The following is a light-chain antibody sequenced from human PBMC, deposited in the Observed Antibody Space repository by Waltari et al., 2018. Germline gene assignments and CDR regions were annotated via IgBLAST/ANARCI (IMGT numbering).Light chain of an antibody. CDR1: QSLSNN. J-gene: IGKJ2*01. CDR3: QQYNNWPLYT. CDR2: DAS. Sequence: EAMMTQSPATLSVSPGDRATLSCRASQSLSNNVACFQQKPGQAPSLLIYDASTRATGVPARFSGSGSGTEFTLTISSLQTEDFAVYYCQQYNNWPLYTFGQGTKLEIK. V-gene: IGKV3-15*01.